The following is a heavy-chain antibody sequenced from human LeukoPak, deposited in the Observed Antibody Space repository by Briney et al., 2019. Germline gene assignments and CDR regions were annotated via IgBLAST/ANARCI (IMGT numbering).Heavy chain of an antibody. CDR2: INPNSGGT. V-gene: IGHV1-2*06. J-gene: IGHJ3*02. CDR3: ARADCSSTSCLNAFDI. Sequence: ASVEVSCKASGYTFTGYYMHWVRQAPGQGLEWMGRINPNSGGTNYAQKFQGRVTMTRDTSISTAYMELSRLRSDDTAVYYCARADCSSTSCLNAFDIWGQGTMVTVSS. CDR1: GYTFTGYY. D-gene: IGHD2-2*01.